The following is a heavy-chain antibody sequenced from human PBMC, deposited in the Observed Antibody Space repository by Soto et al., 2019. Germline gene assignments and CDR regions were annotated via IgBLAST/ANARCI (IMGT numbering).Heavy chain of an antibody. CDR2: ISGSGGST. Sequence: EVQLLESGGGLVQPGGSLRLSCAASGFTFSSYAMSWARQAPGKGLEWVSAISGSGGSTYYADSVKGRFTISRDNSNNPLYLQMNSLRAEDTVVYYCAKDQSRPLYSRGSFDYWGQGTLVTVSS. J-gene: IGHJ4*02. CDR3: AKDQSRPLYSRGSFDY. V-gene: IGHV3-23*01. D-gene: IGHD6-19*01. CDR1: GFTFSSYA.